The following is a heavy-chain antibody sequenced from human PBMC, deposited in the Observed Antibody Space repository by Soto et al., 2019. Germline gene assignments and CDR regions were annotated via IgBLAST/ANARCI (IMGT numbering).Heavy chain of an antibody. D-gene: IGHD1-26*01. J-gene: IGHJ5*02. Sequence: QITLKESSPTLVKPTQTLTLTCTFSGFSLSTSGVGVGWIRQPPGKALEWLALIYWDDDKRYSPSLKSRLTITKDTSKNQVVLTMTTMDPVDTATYYCAHRRSWNWFDPWGQGTLVTVSS. CDR3: AHRRSWNWFDP. V-gene: IGHV2-5*02. CDR2: IYWDDDK. CDR1: GFSLSTSGVG.